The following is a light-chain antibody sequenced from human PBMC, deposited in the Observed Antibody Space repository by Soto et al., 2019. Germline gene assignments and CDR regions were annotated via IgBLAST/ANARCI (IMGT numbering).Light chain of an antibody. CDR1: SSDVGTYNF. CDR3: SAYTVSRTYV. J-gene: IGLJ1*01. CDR2: NVY. V-gene: IGLV2-14*03. Sequence: LTQPASVSGSPGQSITISCTGTSSDVGTYNFVSWHQQHPGKAPKLMIYNVYDRPSGISYRFSGSKSGNTASLTISGLQGEDEADYYCSAYTVSRTYVFGTGTKVTVL.